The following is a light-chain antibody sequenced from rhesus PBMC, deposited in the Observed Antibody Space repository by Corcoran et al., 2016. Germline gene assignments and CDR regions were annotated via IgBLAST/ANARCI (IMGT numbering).Light chain of an antibody. CDR2: KAS. V-gene: IGKV1-22*01. CDR1: QSFSSW. CDR3: LQYSRSPFT. J-gene: IGKJ3*01. Sequence: DIQMTQSPSSLSASVGDRVTITCRASQSFSSWLHWYQQKPGKAPQLLIEKASRLQSGVTSRFSGGGSGTDITLAIGRQQPEDFAPYHWLQYSRSPFTFGRGTKLA.